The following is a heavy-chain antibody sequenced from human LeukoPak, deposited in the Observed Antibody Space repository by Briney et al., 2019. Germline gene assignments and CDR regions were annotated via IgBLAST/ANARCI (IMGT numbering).Heavy chain of an antibody. D-gene: IGHD2-21*01. CDR2: ISDDGSNK. CDR1: GFTFSSYG. J-gene: IGHJ4*02. V-gene: IGHV3-30*03. CDR3: ARDARFDCTYFDY. Sequence: GGSLRLSCAASGFTFSSYGMHWVRQAPGKGLEWVAVISDDGSNKYYADSVKGRFTISRDNSKNTLYLQMNSLRAEDTAVYYCARDARFDCTYFDYWGQGTLVTVSS.